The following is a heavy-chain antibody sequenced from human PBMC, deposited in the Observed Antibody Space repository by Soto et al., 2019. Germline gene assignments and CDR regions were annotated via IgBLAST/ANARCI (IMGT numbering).Heavy chain of an antibody. D-gene: IGHD2-8*01. Sequence: QMQLEQSGPEVKKPGTSVKVSCKASGFTFTSSAFQWVRQARGQRLEWIGWIAVGSGYTNYAQRFQDRVTLTRDMSTATTYMELRRPTSEATAIYYCAADAKAGQQMVPSDYWGQGTLVTVSS. CDR1: GFTFTSSA. J-gene: IGHJ4*02. V-gene: IGHV1-58*01. CDR2: IAVGSGYT. CDR3: AADAKAGQQMVPSDY.